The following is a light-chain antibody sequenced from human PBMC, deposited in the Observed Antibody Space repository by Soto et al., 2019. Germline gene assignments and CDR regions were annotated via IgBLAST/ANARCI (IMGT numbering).Light chain of an antibody. CDR2: GVT. J-gene: IGLJ3*02. V-gene: IGLV2-14*01. Sequence: QSALTQPTSVSGSPGQSITISCTGTSNDIGYYNYVSWYQQHPGQAPRLIIPGVTTRPSGISDRFSGSKSGNTASLTISGLQPEDEAHYYCSSYTTAYTHVFGRGTKLTVL. CDR1: SNDIGYYNY. CDR3: SSYTTAYTHV.